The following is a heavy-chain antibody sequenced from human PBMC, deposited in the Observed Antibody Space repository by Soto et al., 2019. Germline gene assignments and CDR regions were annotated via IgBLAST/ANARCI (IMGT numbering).Heavy chain of an antibody. Sequence: QVQLVQSGAEVKKPGASVKVSCKASGYTFTSYGISWVRQAPGQGLEWMGWISAHNGNTNYAQNLQGRVTMTTDPSTSTDYMELRRLRSDDTAVDFCARDLNYGLCDYWGKGTLVTVSS. CDR1: GYTFTSYG. CDR3: ARDLNYGLCDY. CDR2: ISAHNGNT. V-gene: IGHV1-18*01. D-gene: IGHD3-10*01. J-gene: IGHJ4*02.